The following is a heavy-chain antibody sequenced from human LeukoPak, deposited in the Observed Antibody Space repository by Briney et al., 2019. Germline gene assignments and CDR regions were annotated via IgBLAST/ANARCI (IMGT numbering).Heavy chain of an antibody. D-gene: IGHD3-10*01. CDR3: ARYGSGSRGPLDY. CDR1: GFTFSSYE. CDR2: ISSSGSTI. J-gene: IGHJ4*02. Sequence: GGSLRLSCAASGFTFSSYEMNWVRQAPGKGLEWVSYISSSGSTIYYADSVKGRFTISRDNAKNSLYLQMNSLRAEDTAVYYCARYGSGSRGPLDYWGQGTLVTVSS. V-gene: IGHV3-48*03.